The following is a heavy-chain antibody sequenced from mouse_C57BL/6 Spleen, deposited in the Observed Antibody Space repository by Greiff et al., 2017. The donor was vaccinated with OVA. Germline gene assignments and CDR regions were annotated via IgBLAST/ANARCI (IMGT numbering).Heavy chain of an antibody. Sequence: DVQLQESGPELVKPGASVKISCKASGYSFTGYYMNWVKQSPEKSLEWIGEINPSTGGTTYNQKFKAKATLTVDKSSSTAYMQLKSLTSEDSAVYYCAGGEGYAMDYWGQGTSVTVSS. J-gene: IGHJ4*01. CDR1: GYSFTGYY. CDR2: INPSTGGT. CDR3: AGGEGYAMDY. V-gene: IGHV1-42*01.